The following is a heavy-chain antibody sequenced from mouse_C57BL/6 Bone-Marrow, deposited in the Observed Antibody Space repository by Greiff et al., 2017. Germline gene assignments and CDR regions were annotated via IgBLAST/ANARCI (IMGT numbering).Heavy chain of an antibody. CDR2: ISSGGDYI. Sequence: DVMLVESGEGLVKPGGSLKLSCAASGFTFSSYAMSWVRQTPEKRLEWVAYISSGGDYIYYADTVKGRFTISRDNARNTLYLQMSSLKSEDTAMYYCTRERNDGYFLYYFDYWGQGTTLTVSS. CDR1: GFTFSSYA. V-gene: IGHV5-9-1*02. D-gene: IGHD2-3*01. CDR3: TRERNDGYFLYYFDY. J-gene: IGHJ2*01.